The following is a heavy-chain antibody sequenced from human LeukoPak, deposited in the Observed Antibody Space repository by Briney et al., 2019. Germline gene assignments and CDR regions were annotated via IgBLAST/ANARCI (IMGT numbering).Heavy chain of an antibody. CDR2: IYYSGST. D-gene: IGHD2-15*01. Sequence: PSETLSLTCTVSGGSISSYYWTWIRQPPGKGLEWIGYIYYSGSTNYNPSLESRVTISVDTSNNQFSLKLTSVTAADTAVYYCARDTPWGGPNPPDAFDIWGQGTMVTVSS. CDR3: ARDTPWGGPNPPDAFDI. CDR1: GGSISSYY. V-gene: IGHV4-59*01. J-gene: IGHJ3*02.